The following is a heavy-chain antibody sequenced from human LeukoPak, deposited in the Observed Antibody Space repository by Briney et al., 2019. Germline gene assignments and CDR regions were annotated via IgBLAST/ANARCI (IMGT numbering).Heavy chain of an antibody. J-gene: IGHJ4*02. CDR1: GYTFTGYY. CDR2: INPSGGST. CDR3: ARGSSNKEGATFH. V-gene: IGHV1-46*01. Sequence: ASVKVSCKASGYTFTGYYMHWVRQAPGQGLEWMGWINPSGGSTSYAQKFQGRVTMTRDTSTSTVYMELSSLRSEDTAVYYCARGSSNKEGATFHWGQGTLVTVSS. D-gene: IGHD1-26*01.